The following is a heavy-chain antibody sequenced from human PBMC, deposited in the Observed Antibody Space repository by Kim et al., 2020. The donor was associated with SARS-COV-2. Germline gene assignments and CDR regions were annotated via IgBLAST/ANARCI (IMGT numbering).Heavy chain of an antibody. CDR1: GASFSNYY. Sequence: SETLSLTCAVYGASFSNYYWSWIRQPPGQGLEWIGVIHPTGSANYNPSLQSRVTISIDSSKNHLSLKLTSVTAADTAIDFCARGQDRAKTGYWGQGALVTVSS. J-gene: IGHJ4*02. V-gene: IGHV4-34*01. CDR2: IHPTGSA. CDR3: ARGQDRAKTGY. D-gene: IGHD5-18*01.